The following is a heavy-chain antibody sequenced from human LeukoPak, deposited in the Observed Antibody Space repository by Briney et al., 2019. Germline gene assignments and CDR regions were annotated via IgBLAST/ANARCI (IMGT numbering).Heavy chain of an antibody. V-gene: IGHV3-7*01. CDR3: ARARLFGVVIGSPVDY. D-gene: IGHD3-3*01. Sequence: GGSLRLSCAASGFTFSSYWMSWVRQAPGKGLEWVANINQDGSVKYYVDFVKGRFTISRDNAKNSLYLQMNSLRAEDTAVYYCARARLFGVVIGSPVDYWGQGTLVTVSS. CDR1: GFTFSSYW. J-gene: IGHJ4*02. CDR2: INQDGSVK.